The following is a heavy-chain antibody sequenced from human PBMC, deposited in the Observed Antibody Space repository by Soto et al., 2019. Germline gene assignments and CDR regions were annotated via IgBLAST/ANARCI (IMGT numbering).Heavy chain of an antibody. CDR3: ARATYYYDSRLFDY. Sequence: GGSLRLSCAASGFTFSSYAMHWVRQAPGKGLEWVAVISYDGSNKYYADSVKGRFTISRDNSKNTLYLQMNSLRAEDTAVYYCARATYYYDSRLFDYWGQGTLVTVSS. CDR2: ISYDGSNK. D-gene: IGHD3-22*01. J-gene: IGHJ4*02. V-gene: IGHV3-30-3*01. CDR1: GFTFSSYA.